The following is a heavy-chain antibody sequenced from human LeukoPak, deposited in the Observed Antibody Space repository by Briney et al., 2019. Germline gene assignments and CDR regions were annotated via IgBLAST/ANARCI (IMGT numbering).Heavy chain of an antibody. CDR1: GGSISSSSYY. Sequence: SETLSLTCTVSGGSISSSSYYWGLIRQPPGKGLEWIGSIYYSGSTYYNPSLKSRVTISVDTSKNQFSLKLSSVTAADTAVYYCARHLPGLWPSTWGQFDPWGQGTLVTVSS. CDR3: ARHLPGLWPSTWGQFDP. D-gene: IGHD3-10*01. V-gene: IGHV4-39*01. CDR2: IYYSGST. J-gene: IGHJ5*02.